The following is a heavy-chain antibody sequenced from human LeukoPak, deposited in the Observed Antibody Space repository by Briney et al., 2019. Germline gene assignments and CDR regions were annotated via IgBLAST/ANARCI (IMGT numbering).Heavy chain of an antibody. CDR2: IYTSGST. J-gene: IGHJ3*02. CDR3: ARKFSPNWFDALDI. CDR1: GGSISSGSYY. Sequence: PSETLSLTCTVSGGSISSGSYYWSWIRQPAGKGLEWIGRIYTSGSTNYNPSLKSRVTISVDTSKNQFSLQLNSVSPEDTAVYYCARKFSPNWFDALDIWGQGTMVTVSS. D-gene: IGHD3-10*01. V-gene: IGHV4-61*02.